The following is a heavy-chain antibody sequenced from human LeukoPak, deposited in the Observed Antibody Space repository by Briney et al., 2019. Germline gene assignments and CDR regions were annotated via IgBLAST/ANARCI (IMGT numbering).Heavy chain of an antibody. J-gene: IGHJ3*02. V-gene: IGHV3-7*01. Sequence: CXASGFTFSSYWMSWVRQAPGKGLEWVANIKQDGSEKYYVDSVKGRFTISRDNSKNTLYLQMNRLRAEDTAVYYXARXRQPVSXXXXDIWGQXTXVTVSS. CDR2: IKQDGSEK. CDR1: GFTFSSYW. CDR3: ARXRQPVSXXXXDI.